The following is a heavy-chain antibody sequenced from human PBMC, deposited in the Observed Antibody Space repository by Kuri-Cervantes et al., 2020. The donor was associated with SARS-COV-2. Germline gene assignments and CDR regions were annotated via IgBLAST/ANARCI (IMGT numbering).Heavy chain of an antibody. CDR3: ASRPPPGELGELRVSGMWSDAFDI. D-gene: IGHD1-26*01. CDR1: GFTFSSYG. CDR2: IRYDGSNK. Sequence: GGSLRLSCAASGFTFSSYGMHWVRQAPGKGLEWVAFIRYDGSNKYYADSVKGRFTISRDNAKNSLYLQMSSLRAEDTAVYYCASRPPPGELGELRVSGMWSDAFDIWGQGTMVTVSS. J-gene: IGHJ3*02. V-gene: IGHV3-30*02.